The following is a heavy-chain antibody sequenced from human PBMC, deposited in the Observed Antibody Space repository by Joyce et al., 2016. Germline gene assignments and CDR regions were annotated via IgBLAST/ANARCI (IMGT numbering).Heavy chain of an antibody. CDR3: ARLSGDMVRGVITPNFLDP. CDR2: INPADFDT. V-gene: IGHV5-51*01. CDR1: GYGFTNYW. Sequence: EVQLVQSGDEVKKPGESLKISCQCSGYGFTNYWIGWVSQMPGKGLEWMGIINPADFDTKYSPSFQGQVIISVDKSISTAYVQWNRLKASDTAMYFCARLSGDMVRGVITPNFLDPWGQGTLVIVSS. J-gene: IGHJ5*02. D-gene: IGHD3-10*01.